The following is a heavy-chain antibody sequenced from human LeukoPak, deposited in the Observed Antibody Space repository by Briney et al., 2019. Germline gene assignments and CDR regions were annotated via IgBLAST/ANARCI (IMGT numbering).Heavy chain of an antibody. V-gene: IGHV1-8*01. CDR1: GYTFTSYD. Sequence: ASVKVSCKASGYTFTSYDINWVRQATGQGLEWMGWMNPNSGNTGYAQRFQGRVTMTRNTSISTAYMELSSLRSEDTAVYYCARGFLRFLDTVGIWGQGTMVTVSS. D-gene: IGHD3-3*01. CDR2: MNPNSGNT. CDR3: ARGFLRFLDTVGI. J-gene: IGHJ3*02.